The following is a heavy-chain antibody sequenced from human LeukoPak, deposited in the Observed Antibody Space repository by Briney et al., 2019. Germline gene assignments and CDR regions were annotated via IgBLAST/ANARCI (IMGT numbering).Heavy chain of an antibody. V-gene: IGHV4-59*01. D-gene: IGHD4-17*01. J-gene: IGHJ4*02. CDR1: GGTISSYY. CDR2: IYYSRST. CDR3: ARDAAGMYGDLSGLDY. Sequence: SENLSLTCTVSGGTISSYYWSWNRQPQGQGLVWIGYIYYSRSTNSNPSLKSRVTISVDTSKNQFSLKLSSVTAADTAVYYWARDAAGMYGDLSGLDYWGQRTLVTVSS.